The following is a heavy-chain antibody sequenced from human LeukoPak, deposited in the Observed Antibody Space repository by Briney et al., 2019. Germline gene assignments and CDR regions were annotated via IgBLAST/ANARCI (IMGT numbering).Heavy chain of an antibody. V-gene: IGHV1-18*01. Sequence: ASVKVSCKASGYTFTSYGISWVRQAPGQGLEWMGWISAYNGNTNYAQKLQGRVTMTTDTSTSTAYMELRSLRSDDTAVYYCARDWGFDYYYYYMDVWGKGTTVTVSS. D-gene: IGHD3-16*01. CDR2: ISAYNGNT. J-gene: IGHJ6*03. CDR3: ARDWGFDYYYYYMDV. CDR1: GYTFTSYG.